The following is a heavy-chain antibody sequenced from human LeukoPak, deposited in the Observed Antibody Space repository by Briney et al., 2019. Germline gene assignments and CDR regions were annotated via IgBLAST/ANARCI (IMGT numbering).Heavy chain of an antibody. CDR1: AFTFSSDW. V-gene: IGHV3-7*04. Sequence: EGSLRLSCAASAFTFSSDWMTWVRQAPGKGLEWVANIKQDGSEKYYVASVKGRFTISGDNAKNSLYLQMNSLRVEDTAVYYCARDQNYFDNWGQGTLVTVSS. CDR3: ARDQNYFDN. CDR2: IKQDGSEK. J-gene: IGHJ4*02.